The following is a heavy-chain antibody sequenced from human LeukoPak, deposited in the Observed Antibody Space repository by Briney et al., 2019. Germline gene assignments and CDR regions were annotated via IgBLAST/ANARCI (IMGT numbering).Heavy chain of an antibody. CDR3: ARDQKVGATPYFGMDV. Sequence: RASVKVSCKASGATFSSYAINWVRQAPGQGLEWMGRIIPMLGTVNYAQKFQGRVTIIADKFTSTAYMELSSLRSEDTAVYYCARDQKVGATPYFGMDVWGQGTTVTVSS. V-gene: IGHV1-69*04. J-gene: IGHJ6*02. CDR2: IIPMLGTV. CDR1: GATFSSYA. D-gene: IGHD1-26*01.